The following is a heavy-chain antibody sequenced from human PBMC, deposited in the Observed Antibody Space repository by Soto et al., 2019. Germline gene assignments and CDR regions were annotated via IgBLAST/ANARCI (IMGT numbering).Heavy chain of an antibody. CDR3: AKYRFFDILTASYNGYYHYGLDV. J-gene: IGHJ6*02. CDR1: GFTFSTYA. V-gene: IGHV3-23*01. Sequence: EVQLLESGGGLVQPGGSLRLSCAASGFTFSTYAMTWVRQAPGKGLEWVSTVSGSGDYTYYADSVEGRFTVPRDNSKNTVFRQMNSLRAEDTALYYCAKYRFFDILTASYNGYYHYGLDVWGQGTTVTVSS. D-gene: IGHD3-9*01. CDR2: VSGSGDYT.